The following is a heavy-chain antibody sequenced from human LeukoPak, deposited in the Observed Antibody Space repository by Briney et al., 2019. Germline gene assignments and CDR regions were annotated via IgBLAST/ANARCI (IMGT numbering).Heavy chain of an antibody. CDR2: ISSSSSTI. CDR3: ARSRRDTLGATTVDY. D-gene: IGHD1-26*01. J-gene: IGHJ4*02. Sequence: PGGSLRLSCAASGFTFDDYGMSWVRQAPGKGLEWVSYISSSSSTIYYADSVRGRFTISRDNAKNSLYLQMNSLRAEDTAVYCCARSRRDTLGATTVDYWGQGTLVTVSS. V-gene: IGHV3-48*01. CDR1: GFTFDDYG.